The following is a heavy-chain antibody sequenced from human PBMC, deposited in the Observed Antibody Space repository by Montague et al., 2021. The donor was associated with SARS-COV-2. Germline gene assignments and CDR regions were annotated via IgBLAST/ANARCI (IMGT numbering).Heavy chain of an antibody. CDR2: TYYRSKWYS. CDR1: GDSVSSNSVA. J-gene: IGHJ4*02. CDR3: VRYSGWFYFDF. V-gene: IGHV6-1*01. D-gene: IGHD6-19*01. Sequence: CAISGDSVSSNSVAWSWIRQPPSRALEWLGRTYYRSKWYSDYAPSVRGRLTVNPDASKNEFSLELNYVTPEDTAVYYCVRYSGWFYFDFWGQGTLVTVSS.